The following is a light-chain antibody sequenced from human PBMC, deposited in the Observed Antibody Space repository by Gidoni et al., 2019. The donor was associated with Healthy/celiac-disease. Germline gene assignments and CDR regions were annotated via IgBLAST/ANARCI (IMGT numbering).Light chain of an antibody. V-gene: IGKV1-39*01. Sequence: DIQMTQSPSSLSASVGDRVTITCRASQSISSYLNWYKQKPGKAPKLRIYAASSLQSGVPSRFSGSGSGTDFTLTISSLQPEDFATYYCQQSYSTPLTVGGXTKVEIK. CDR2: AAS. J-gene: IGKJ4*01. CDR3: QQSYSTPLT. CDR1: QSISSY.